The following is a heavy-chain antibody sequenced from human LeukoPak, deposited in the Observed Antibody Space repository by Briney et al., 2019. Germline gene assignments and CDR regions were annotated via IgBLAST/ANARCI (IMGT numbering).Heavy chain of an antibody. J-gene: IGHJ6*03. Sequence: ASVKVSCKASGGTFSSYAISWVRQAPGQGLEWMGGIIPIFGTANYAQKFQGRVTITTDESTSTAYMELSSLRSEDTAVYYCAREGGARTDYYYYMDVWGKGTTVTVSS. CDR2: IIPIFGTA. CDR1: GGTFSSYA. V-gene: IGHV1-69*05. D-gene: IGHD2-8*02. CDR3: AREGGARTDYYYYMDV.